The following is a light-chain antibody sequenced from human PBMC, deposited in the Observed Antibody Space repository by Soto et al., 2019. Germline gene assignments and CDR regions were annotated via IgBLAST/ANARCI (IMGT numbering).Light chain of an antibody. CDR2: GAS. V-gene: IGKV3-15*01. CDR3: QQYNNWPRFT. CDR1: QSVGRS. Sequence: EIVMTQSPATLSVSPGERAALSCRASQSVGRSLAWYQQKPGQAPRLVIYGASTRATGIPARFSGSGSGTEFTLTISGLQSEDFAVYWCQQYNNWPRFTFGPGTKVDIK. J-gene: IGKJ3*01.